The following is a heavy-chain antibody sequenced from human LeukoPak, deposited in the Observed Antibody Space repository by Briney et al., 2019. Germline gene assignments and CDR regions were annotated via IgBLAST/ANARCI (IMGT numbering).Heavy chain of an antibody. Sequence: GGSLRLSCAASGFTFSSSWMSWVRQAPGKGLEWVANIKQDGSEKYYVDSVKGRFTISRDKAKDSLYLQMNSLRAERTAVYFCARVVPPLYYFDYWGQGTLVTVSS. CDR1: GFTFSSSW. V-gene: IGHV3-7*01. CDR3: ARVVPPLYYFDY. J-gene: IGHJ4*02. CDR2: IKQDGSEK. D-gene: IGHD3-10*01.